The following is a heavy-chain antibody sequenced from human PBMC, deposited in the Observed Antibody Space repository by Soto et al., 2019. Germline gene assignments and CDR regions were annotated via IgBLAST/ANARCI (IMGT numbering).Heavy chain of an antibody. D-gene: IGHD2-15*01. Sequence: ASVKVSCKASGYTFTGYYMHWVRQAPGQGLEWMGWINPNSGGTNYAQKFQGWVTMTRDTSISTAYMELSRLRSDDTAVYYCARGGCSGGSCYVDYYYGMDVWGQGXTVTVYS. CDR1: GYTFTGYY. J-gene: IGHJ6*02. CDR2: INPNSGGT. V-gene: IGHV1-2*04. CDR3: ARGGCSGGSCYVDYYYGMDV.